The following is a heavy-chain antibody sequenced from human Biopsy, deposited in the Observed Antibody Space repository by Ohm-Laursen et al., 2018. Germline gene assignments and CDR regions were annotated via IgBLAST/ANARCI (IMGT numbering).Heavy chain of an antibody. V-gene: IGHV3-21*04. CDR1: GFTLSYYS. Sequence: SLRLSCAASGFTLSYYSMTWVRQAPGKGLEWVSSIRSGGDYMFYADSVKGRFTISRDNAKNSLYLHMNSLRLDDTALYYCVRTFRNYDFLDSWGQGTLVTVSS. CDR3: VRTFRNYDFLDS. J-gene: IGHJ1*01. D-gene: IGHD3-22*01. CDR2: IRSGGDYM.